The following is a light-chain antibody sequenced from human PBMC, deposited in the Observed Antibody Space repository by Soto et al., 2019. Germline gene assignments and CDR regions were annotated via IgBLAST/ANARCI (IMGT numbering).Light chain of an antibody. CDR3: QQRSNWPPD. J-gene: IGKJ5*01. V-gene: IGKV3-11*01. CDR1: QSVSSY. CDR2: DAS. Sequence: EIVLTQSPATLSLSPGERATLSCRASQSVSSYLAWYQQKPGQAPRLLIYDASNRATGIPARFSGSGSGTDFTLSISSLEPVDLAVYYCQQRSNWPPDFGQGTRLEIK.